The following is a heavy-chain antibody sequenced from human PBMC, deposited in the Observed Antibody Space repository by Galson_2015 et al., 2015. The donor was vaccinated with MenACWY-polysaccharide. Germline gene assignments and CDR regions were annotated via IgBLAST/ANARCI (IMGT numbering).Heavy chain of an antibody. V-gene: IGHV3-53*01. D-gene: IGHD1-26*01. Sequence: DYADSVKGRFTISRDNSKNTVYLQMNSLRAEDTAVYYCARVEKYSGSYYILHWGQG. J-gene: IGHJ1*01. CDR3: ARVEKYSGSYYILH.